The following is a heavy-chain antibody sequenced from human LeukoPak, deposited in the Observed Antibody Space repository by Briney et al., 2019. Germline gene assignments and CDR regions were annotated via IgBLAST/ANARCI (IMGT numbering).Heavy chain of an antibody. CDR2: IHYSGST. D-gene: IGHD3-22*01. J-gene: IGHJ4*02. V-gene: IGHV4-59*01. CDR3: ARVLGSSGFYYFDC. CDR1: GGSISSYY. Sequence: SETLSLTCTVSGGSISSYYWSWIRQSPEKGLEWIGYIHYSGSTNYNPSLKSRVTISVDRPKNQFSLKLSPVTAAGTAVYYCARVLGSSGFYYFDCWGQGTLVTVSS.